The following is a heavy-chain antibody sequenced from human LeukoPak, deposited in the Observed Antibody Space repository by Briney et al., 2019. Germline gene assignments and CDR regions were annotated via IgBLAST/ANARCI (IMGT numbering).Heavy chain of an antibody. D-gene: IGHD4-17*01. CDR3: AREDYGDYRFDY. V-gene: IGHV3-21*01. CDR2: ISSSSSYI. CDR1: GFTFSSYS. Sequence: GGSLRLSCAASGFTFSSYSMNWVRQAPGKGLEWVSSISSSSSYIYYADSVKGRFTISRDNAKNTLYLQMNSLRAEDTAVYYCAREDYGDYRFDYWGQGTLVTVSS. J-gene: IGHJ4*02.